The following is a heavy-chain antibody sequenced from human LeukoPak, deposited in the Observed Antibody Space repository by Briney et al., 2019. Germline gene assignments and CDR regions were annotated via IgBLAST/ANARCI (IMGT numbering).Heavy chain of an antibody. J-gene: IGHJ5*02. D-gene: IGHD1-26*01. CDR3: ARDRGVRGGSYGTWFDP. V-gene: IGHV4-4*07. Sequence: SETLSLTCTVSGSSISSYYWSWIRQPAGKGLEWIGRIYTSGSTNYNPSLKSRVTMSVDTSKNQFSLKLSSVTAADTAVYYCARDRGVRGGSYGTWFDPWGQGTLVTVSS. CDR2: IYTSGST. CDR1: GSSISSYY.